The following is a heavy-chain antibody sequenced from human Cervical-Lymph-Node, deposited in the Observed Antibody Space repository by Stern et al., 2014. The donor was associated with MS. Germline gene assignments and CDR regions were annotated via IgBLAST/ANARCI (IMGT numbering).Heavy chain of an antibody. V-gene: IGHV4-61*02. CDR3: ASGYRIFDY. Sequence: QLQLQESGPGLVRPSQTLSLTCTVSGGSISSGSDYWSWIRQPVGKGLEWIGRIHPSGSAFYTPSLKSRVTISTDTSMNQFSLELNSATAADTAIYYCASGYRIFDYWGQGILVTVSS. CDR1: GGSISSGSDY. D-gene: IGHD5-18*01. CDR2: IHPSGSA. J-gene: IGHJ4*02.